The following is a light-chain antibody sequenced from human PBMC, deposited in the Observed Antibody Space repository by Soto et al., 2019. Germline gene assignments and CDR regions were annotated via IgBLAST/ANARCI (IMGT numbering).Light chain of an antibody. CDR3: HQYYTTPRT. J-gene: IGKJ1*01. CDR2: WAS. CDR1: QSVLYSSNNKNY. V-gene: IGKV4-1*01. Sequence: DVVMTQSPDSLTVSLGERATINCKSNQSVLYSSNNKNYLSWYQQKPGQPPKLLIHWASTRESGVPDRFSGSGTRKDVTLTVSSVQAEDVAVYYCHQYYTTPRTFGQGTRVEIK.